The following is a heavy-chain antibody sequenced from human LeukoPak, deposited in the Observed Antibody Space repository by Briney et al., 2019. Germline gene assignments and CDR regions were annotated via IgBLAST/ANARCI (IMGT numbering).Heavy chain of an antibody. J-gene: IGHJ4*02. Sequence: GGSLRLSCAAPGFTFSSYAMHWVRQAPGKGLEWVAVISYDGSNKYYADSVKGRFTISRDNSKNTLYLQMNSLRAEDTAVYYCAREVVVPAARFDYWGQGTLVTVSS. V-gene: IGHV3-30-3*01. CDR2: ISYDGSNK. CDR1: GFTFSSYA. CDR3: AREVVVPAARFDY. D-gene: IGHD2-2*01.